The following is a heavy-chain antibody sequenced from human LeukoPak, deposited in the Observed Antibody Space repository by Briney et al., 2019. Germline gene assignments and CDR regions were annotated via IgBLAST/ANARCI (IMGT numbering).Heavy chain of an antibody. V-gene: IGHV4-61*02. Sequence: PSETLSLTCAVSGGSISSGGYSWSWIRQPAGKGLEWIGRIYTSGSTNYNPSLKSRVTMSVDTSKDQFSLKLSSVTAADTAVYYCARGSGYDTYYYYGMDVWGQGTTVTVSS. J-gene: IGHJ6*02. CDR1: GGSISSGGYS. CDR2: IYTSGST. CDR3: ARGSGYDTYYYYGMDV. D-gene: IGHD5-12*01.